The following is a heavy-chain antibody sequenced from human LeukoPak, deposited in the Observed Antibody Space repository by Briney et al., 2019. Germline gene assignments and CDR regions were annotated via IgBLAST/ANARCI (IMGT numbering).Heavy chain of an antibody. Sequence: ASVKVSCKASGYTFTGYYMHWVRQAPGQGLEWMGWINPNSGGTNYAQKFQGRVTMTRDTSICTAYMELSRLRSDDTAVYYCARAIYGSGSYYFGGWGQGTLVTVSS. V-gene: IGHV1-2*02. D-gene: IGHD3-10*01. CDR1: GYTFTGYY. CDR2: INPNSGGT. J-gene: IGHJ4*02. CDR3: ARAIYGSGSYYFGG.